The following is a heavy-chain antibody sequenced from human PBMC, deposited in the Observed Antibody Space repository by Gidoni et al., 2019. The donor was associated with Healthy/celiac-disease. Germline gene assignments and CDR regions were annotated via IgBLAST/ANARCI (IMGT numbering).Heavy chain of an antibody. D-gene: IGHD3-22*01. V-gene: IGHV3-23*01. CDR1: GLPFSSYA. CDR3: AKDRYYYDSSGLLDY. J-gene: IGHJ4*02. Sequence: EVQLLESGGGLVQPGGSLRLSCSASGLPFSSYAMSWVRQAPGKGMEWVSAISGSGGSTYYADSVKGRFTISRDNSKNTLYLQMNSLRAEDTAVYYCAKDRYYYDSSGLLDYWGQGTLVTVSS. CDR2: ISGSGGST.